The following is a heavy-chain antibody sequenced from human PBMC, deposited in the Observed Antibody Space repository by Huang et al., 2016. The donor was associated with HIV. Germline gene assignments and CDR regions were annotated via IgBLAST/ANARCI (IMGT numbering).Heavy chain of an antibody. CDR2: IFPGNSKT. J-gene: IGHJ4*02. CDR1: GFSFTSYW. V-gene: IGHV5-51*03. Sequence: EVQLVQSGVEVKKPGESLKISCKGSGFSFTSYWIGWVRQMPGKGLEWMGIIFPGNSKTVYSPAFQGQVTSSADKYTRTAYLQWSSLKASDSAIYYCAIHDSNDFTFDDWGQGTLVAVSS. CDR3: AIHDSNDFTFDD. D-gene: IGHD5-18*01.